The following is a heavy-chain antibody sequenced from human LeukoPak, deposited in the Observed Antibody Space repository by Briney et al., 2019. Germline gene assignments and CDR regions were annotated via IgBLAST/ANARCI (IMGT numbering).Heavy chain of an antibody. CDR1: GYTFASYD. Sequence: GASVKVSCTASGYTFASYDINWVRQATGQGLEWMRWMNPNNGNTGYAQKFQGRVTMTRSTSISTAYMELSSLRSEDTAVYYCARLASSSWPLCYYYGMDVWGQGTTVTVSS. D-gene: IGHD6-13*01. CDR2: MNPNNGNT. J-gene: IGHJ6*02. CDR3: ARLASSSWPLCYYYGMDV. V-gene: IGHV1-8*01.